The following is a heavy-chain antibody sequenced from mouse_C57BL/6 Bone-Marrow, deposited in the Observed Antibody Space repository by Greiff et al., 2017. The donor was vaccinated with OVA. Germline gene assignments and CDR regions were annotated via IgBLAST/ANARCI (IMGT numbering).Heavy chain of an antibody. V-gene: IGHV1-80*01. CDR2: IYPGDGDT. CDR1: GYAFSSYW. Sequence: VKLMESGAELVKPGASVKISCKASGYAFSSYWMNWVKQRPGKGLEWIGQIYPGDGDTNYNGKFKGKATLTADKSSSTAYMQLSSLTSEDSAVYFCARSREGYMFDYWGQGTLVTVSA. J-gene: IGHJ3*01. D-gene: IGHD2-2*01. CDR3: ARSREGYMFDY.